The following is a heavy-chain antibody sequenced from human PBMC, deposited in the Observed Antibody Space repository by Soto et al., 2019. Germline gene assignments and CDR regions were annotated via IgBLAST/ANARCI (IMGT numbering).Heavy chain of an antibody. CDR2: IIPFFGTA. CDR3: ASPRRRVYY. Sequence: GASVKVSCKASGGTFSSYAISWVRQAPGQGLEWMGGIIPFFGTANYAQKFQGRVTITADESTSTAYMELSRLRSEDTAVYYCASPRRRVYYWGQGTLVTVSS. J-gene: IGHJ4*02. V-gene: IGHV1-69*13. CDR1: GGTFSSYA. D-gene: IGHD6-6*01.